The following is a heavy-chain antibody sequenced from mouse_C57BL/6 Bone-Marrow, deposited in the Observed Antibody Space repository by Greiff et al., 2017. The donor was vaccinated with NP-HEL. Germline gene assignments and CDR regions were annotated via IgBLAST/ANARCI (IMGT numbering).Heavy chain of an antibody. D-gene: IGHD2-4*01. J-gene: IGHJ1*03. V-gene: IGHV14-4*01. Sequence: VQLQQSGAELLRPGASVKLSCTASGFNIKDDYMHWVKQRPEQGLEWIGWIDPENGDTEYASKFQGKATITADTSSNTAYLQLSSLTSEDTAVYYCTTDDYGWYFDVWGTGTTVTVSS. CDR3: TTDDYGWYFDV. CDR1: GFNIKDDY. CDR2: IDPENGDT.